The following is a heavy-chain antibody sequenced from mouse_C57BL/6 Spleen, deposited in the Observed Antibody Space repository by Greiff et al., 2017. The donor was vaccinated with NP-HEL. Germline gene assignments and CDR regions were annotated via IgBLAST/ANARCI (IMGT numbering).Heavy chain of an antibody. D-gene: IGHD2-4*01. J-gene: IGHJ4*01. CDR3: ARWRYDYDGYYAMDY. CDR1: GYTFTSYW. CDR2: IYPGSGST. Sequence: QVQLQQPGAELVKPGASVKMSCKASGYTFTSYWITWVKQRPGQGLEWIGDIYPGSGSTHYNEKFKSKATLTVDTSSSTAYMQLSSLTSEDSAVYYCARWRYDYDGYYAMDYWGKGNSATVSS. V-gene: IGHV1-55*01.